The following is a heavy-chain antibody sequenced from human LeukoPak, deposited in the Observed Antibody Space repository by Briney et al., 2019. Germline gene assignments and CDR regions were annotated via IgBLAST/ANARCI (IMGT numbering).Heavy chain of an antibody. CDR3: AKDIGPDYGDYLDY. D-gene: IGHD4-17*01. Sequence: QSGGSLRLSCAAPGFTFSSYAMAWVRQAPGKGLEWVSAISGSGAYTYYADSVKGRFAISRDSSKNMLYLQMNSLRAEDTAIYYCAKDIGPDYGDYLDYWGQGTLVTVSS. J-gene: IGHJ4*02. CDR1: GFTFSSYA. V-gene: IGHV3-23*01. CDR2: ISGSGAYT.